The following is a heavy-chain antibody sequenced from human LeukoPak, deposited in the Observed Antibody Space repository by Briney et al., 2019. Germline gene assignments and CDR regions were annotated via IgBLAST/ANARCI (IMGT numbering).Heavy chain of an antibody. V-gene: IGHV3-30*18. D-gene: IGHD5-12*01. CDR2: ISYDGSNK. CDR1: GFTFSSYG. CDR3: AKDVDIVATGLFDY. J-gene: IGHJ4*02. Sequence: PGGSLRLSCAASGFTFSSYGMHWVRQAPGKGLEWVAVISYDGSNKYYADSVKGRFTISRDNSKNTLYLQMNSLRAEDTAVYYCAKDVDIVATGLFDYWGQGTLVTVSS.